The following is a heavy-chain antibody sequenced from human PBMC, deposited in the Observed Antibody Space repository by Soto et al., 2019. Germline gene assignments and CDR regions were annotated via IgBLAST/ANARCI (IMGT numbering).Heavy chain of an antibody. J-gene: IGHJ4*02. D-gene: IGHD1-26*01. CDR2: IFQSGST. Sequence: SETLSLTCAVSGGSISSGGFSWSWIRQPPGKGLEWIGYIFQSGSTNYNPSLKSRVTISVDTSKNQFSLKLSSVTAADTAVYYCARRYGGNLDYWGQGTLVTVSS. V-gene: IGHV4-30-2*01. CDR1: GGSISSGGFS. CDR3: ARRYGGNLDY.